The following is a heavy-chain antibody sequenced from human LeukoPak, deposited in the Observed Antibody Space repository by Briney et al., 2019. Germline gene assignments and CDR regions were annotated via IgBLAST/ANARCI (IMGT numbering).Heavy chain of an antibody. CDR3: ARDGVAVAGIKGHAFDI. V-gene: IGHV3-7*03. D-gene: IGHD6-19*01. CDR2: IKPSGSEK. J-gene: IGHJ3*02. Sequence: PGGSLRLSCEGSGFTFSNYWMTWVRQAPEKGLEWVANIKPSGSEKHYADSVEGRFTISRDNAKNSLYLQMNSLRAEDTAVYYCARDGVAVAGIKGHAFDIWGLGTMVTVSS. CDR1: GFTFSNYW.